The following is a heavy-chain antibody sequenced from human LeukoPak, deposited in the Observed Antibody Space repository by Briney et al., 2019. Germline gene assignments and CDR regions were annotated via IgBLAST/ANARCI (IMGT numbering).Heavy chain of an antibody. J-gene: IGHJ3*02. Sequence: GGSLRLSCAASGFTFNSYLMHWVRQAPGKGPEWVANIEQAGSHKYYADSVRGRFTSSRDNAKNSLYLQMNSLGAEDTAVYYCASEGNDLGAFDMWGQGTMVTVSS. CDR3: ASEGNDLGAFDM. CDR2: IEQAGSHK. CDR1: GFTFNSYL. D-gene: IGHD1-1*01. V-gene: IGHV3-7*01.